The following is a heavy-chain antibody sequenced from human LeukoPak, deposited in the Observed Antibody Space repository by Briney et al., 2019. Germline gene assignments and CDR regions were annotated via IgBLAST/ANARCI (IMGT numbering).Heavy chain of an antibody. V-gene: IGHV3-23*01. CDR3: AKDPGSSSWYGLSDY. Sequence: QPGGSLRLSCAASGFTFSSYAMSWVRQAPGKGLGWVSAISGSGGSTYYADSVKGRFTISRDNSKNTLYLQMNSLRAEDTAVYYCAKDPGSSSWYGLSDYWGQGTLVTVSS. CDR1: GFTFSSYA. CDR2: ISGSGGST. J-gene: IGHJ4*02. D-gene: IGHD6-13*01.